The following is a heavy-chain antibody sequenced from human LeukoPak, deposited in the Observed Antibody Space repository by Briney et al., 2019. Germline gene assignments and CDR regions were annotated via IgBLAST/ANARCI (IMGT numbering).Heavy chain of an antibody. V-gene: IGHV1-2*02. CDR2: INPNSGGT. CDR1: GYTFTGYY. J-gene: IGHJ4*02. Sequence: ASVKVSCKASGYTFTGYYMHWVRQAPGQGLEWMGWINPNSGGTNYAQKLQGRVTMTRDTSISTAYMELSRLRSDDTAVYYCARLPDVDIVATIDYWGQGTLVTVSS. CDR3: ARLPDVDIVATIDY. D-gene: IGHD5-12*01.